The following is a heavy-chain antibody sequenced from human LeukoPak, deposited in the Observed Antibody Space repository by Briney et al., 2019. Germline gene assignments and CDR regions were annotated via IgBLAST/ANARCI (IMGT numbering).Heavy chain of an antibody. CDR1: GYTFTGYY. CDR3: ARGTGEGYSYGRYYFDY. Sequence: GASVKVSCKASGYTFTGYYMHWVRQAPGQGLEWMGWINPNSGGTNYAQKFQGRVTMTRDTSISTAYMSRLRSDDTAVYYCARGTGEGYSYGRYYFDYWGQGTLVTVSS. CDR2: INPNSGGT. J-gene: IGHJ4*02. V-gene: IGHV1-2*02. D-gene: IGHD5-18*01.